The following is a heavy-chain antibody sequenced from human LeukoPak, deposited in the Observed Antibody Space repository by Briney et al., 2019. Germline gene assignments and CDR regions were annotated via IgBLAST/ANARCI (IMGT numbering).Heavy chain of an antibody. CDR1: DFTFSTYS. CDR2: ISSESSYI. J-gene: IGHJ6*03. CDR3: ARYCSSSRCLYYYHMDV. V-gene: IGHV3-21*01. Sequence: GGSLRLSCAASDFTFSTYSMNWVRQAPGKGVEWVSSISSESSYIYYADSVKGRFTISRDDAKKSLYLQMNSLRADDTAVYFCARYCSSSRCLYYYHMDVWGKGTTVTVSS. D-gene: IGHD2-2*01.